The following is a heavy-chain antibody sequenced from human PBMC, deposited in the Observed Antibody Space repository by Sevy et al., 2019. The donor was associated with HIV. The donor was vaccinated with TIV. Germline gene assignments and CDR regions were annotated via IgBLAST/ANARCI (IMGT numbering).Heavy chain of an antibody. J-gene: IGHJ4*02. CDR3: AREGCTRPHDY. D-gene: IGHD2-8*01. CDR2: LSFVCGKI. CDR1: GFAFYDYS. Sequence: GGSLRLSCAASGFAFYDYSMSWIRQAPGKGLEWVATLSFVCGKINYADSVKGRFTISRDNSKNSFYLQMDNLRVEDTALCYCAREGCTRPHDYWGQGTRVTVSS. V-gene: IGHV3-23*01.